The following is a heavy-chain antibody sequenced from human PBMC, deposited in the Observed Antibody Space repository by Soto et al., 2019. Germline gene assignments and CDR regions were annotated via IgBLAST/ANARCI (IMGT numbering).Heavy chain of an antibody. J-gene: IGHJ6*02. V-gene: IGHV1-46*01. CDR2: INPSGGST. CDR1: GYTFTSYY. Sequence: ASVKVSCKASGYTFTSYYMHWVRQAPGQGLEWMGIINPSGGSTSYAQKFQGRVTMTRDTPISTAYMELSRLRSDDTAVYYCARGRLGSHMVRGVIRHYYYYGMDVWGQGTTVTVSS. CDR3: ARGRLGSHMVRGVIRHYYYYGMDV. D-gene: IGHD3-10*01.